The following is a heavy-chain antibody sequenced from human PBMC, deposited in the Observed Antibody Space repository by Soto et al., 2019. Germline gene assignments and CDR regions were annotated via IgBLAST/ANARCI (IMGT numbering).Heavy chain of an antibody. CDR3: ARDRAKWKDYYYYGMDV. CDR1: GGSISSGDDF. V-gene: IGHV4-30-4*01. Sequence: QVQLQESGPGLVKPSQTLSLTRTVSGGSISSGDDFWTWIHQPPGKGLEWIGYIYYSGSTYYNPSLKSRLTMSVDTSKNQFSLKLSSVTAADTAVYYCARDRAKWKDYYYYGMDVWGQGTTVTVSS. CDR2: IYYSGST. D-gene: IGHD1-20*01. J-gene: IGHJ6*02.